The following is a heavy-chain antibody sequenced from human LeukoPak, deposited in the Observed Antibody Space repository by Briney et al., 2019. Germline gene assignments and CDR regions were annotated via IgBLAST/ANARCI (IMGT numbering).Heavy chain of an antibody. V-gene: IGHV1-24*01. D-gene: IGHD3-22*01. J-gene: IGHJ4*02. CDR1: GYTLTELS. CDR3: ASRQYYYDSSGYQFPDY. Sequence: ASVKVSCKVSGYTLTELSMHWVRQAPGKGLEWMGGFDPEDGETIYAQKLQGRVTMTEDTSTDTAYMELSSLRSEDTAVYYCASRQYYYDSSGYQFPDYWGQGTLVTVSS. CDR2: FDPEDGET.